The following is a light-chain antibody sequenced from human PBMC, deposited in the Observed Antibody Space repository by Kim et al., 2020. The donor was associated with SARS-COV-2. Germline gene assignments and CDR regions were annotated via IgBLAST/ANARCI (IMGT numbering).Light chain of an antibody. Sequence: NFMLTQPHSVSESPGRKVTISCTRSSGGIASNHVQWYQQRPGSAPTTVIYEDSLRASGVPDRFSGSIDSSSNSASLTISGLKTEDEADYYCQSYDSRFWVFGGGTQLTVL. CDR1: SGGIASNH. V-gene: IGLV6-57*03. CDR3: QSYDSRFWV. J-gene: IGLJ3*02. CDR2: EDS.